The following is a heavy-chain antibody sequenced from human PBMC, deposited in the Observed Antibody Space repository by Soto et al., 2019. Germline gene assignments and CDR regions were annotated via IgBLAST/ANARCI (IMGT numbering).Heavy chain of an antibody. CDR2: INAGNGNT. Sequence: GASVKVSCKASGYTFTSYAMHWVRQAPGQRLEWMGWINAGNGNTKYSQKFQGRVTITRDTSASTAYMELSSLRSEDTAVYYCARDLIAVAGSPFDYWGQGTLVTVSS. D-gene: IGHD6-19*01. CDR3: ARDLIAVAGSPFDY. V-gene: IGHV1-3*01. J-gene: IGHJ4*02. CDR1: GYTFTSYA.